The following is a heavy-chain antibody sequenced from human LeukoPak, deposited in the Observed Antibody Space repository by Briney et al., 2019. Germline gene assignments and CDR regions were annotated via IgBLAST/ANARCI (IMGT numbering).Heavy chain of an antibody. CDR2: ISSSSSTI. CDR3: ASHSSTSCYECYYYMDV. J-gene: IGHJ6*03. Sequence: GGSLRLSCAASGFTFSSYSMNWVRQAPGKGLEWVSYISSSSSTIYYADSVKGRFTISRDNAKNSLYLQMNSLRAEDTAVYYCASHSSTSCYECYYYMDVWGKGTTVTISS. CDR1: GFTFSSYS. D-gene: IGHD2-2*01. V-gene: IGHV3-48*01.